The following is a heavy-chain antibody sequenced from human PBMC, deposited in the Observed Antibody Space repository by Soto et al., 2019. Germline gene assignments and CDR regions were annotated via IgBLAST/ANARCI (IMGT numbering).Heavy chain of an antibody. CDR3: ARLSGYSYGRWYGMDV. CDR1: GFTFSSYA. Sequence: EVQLLESGGGLVQPGGSLRLSCAASGFTFSSYAMSWVRQAPGKGLEWVSAISGSGGSTYYADSVKGRFTISRDNSKNTLYLQMNSLRAEDTAVYYCARLSGYSYGRWYGMDVWGQGTTVTVSS. D-gene: IGHD5-18*01. J-gene: IGHJ6*02. V-gene: IGHV3-23*01. CDR2: ISGSGGST.